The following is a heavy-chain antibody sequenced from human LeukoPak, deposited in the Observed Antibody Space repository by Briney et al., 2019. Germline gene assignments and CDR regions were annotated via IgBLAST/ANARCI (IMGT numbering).Heavy chain of an antibody. J-gene: IGHJ5*02. CDR1: GYTFTGYY. CDR3: ARGRGYDSSGYYFSTGWFDP. Sequence: ASVKVSCKASGYTFTGYYMHWVRQAPGQGLEWMGRINPNSGGTNYAQKFQGRVTMTRDTSISTAYMELSRLRSDDTAVYYCARGRGYDSSGYYFSTGWFDPRGQGTLVTVSS. V-gene: IGHV1-2*06. CDR2: INPNSGGT. D-gene: IGHD3-22*01.